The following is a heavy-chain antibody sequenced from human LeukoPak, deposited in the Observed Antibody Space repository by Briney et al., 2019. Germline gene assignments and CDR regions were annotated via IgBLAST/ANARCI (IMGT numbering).Heavy chain of an antibody. Sequence: SETLSLTCAVYGGSFSGYYWSWIRQPPGKGLEWIGEINHSGSTNYNPSLKSRVTISVDASKNQFSLKLSSVTAADTAVYYCASLVVIRSNYFDYWGQGTLVTVSS. J-gene: IGHJ4*02. V-gene: IGHV4-34*01. CDR3: ASLVVIRSNYFDY. D-gene: IGHD3-22*01. CDR2: INHSGST. CDR1: GGSFSGYY.